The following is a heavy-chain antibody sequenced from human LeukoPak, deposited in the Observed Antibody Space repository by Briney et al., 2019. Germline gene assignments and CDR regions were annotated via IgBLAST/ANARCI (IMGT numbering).Heavy chain of an antibody. J-gene: IGHJ4*02. CDR2: IYYSGST. Sequence: TLSLSCTVSGGSISRGDYYWSWVRQPPGKGLEWIGYIYYSGSTYYNPSLKSRVTISVDTSKNQFSLKLSSVTAADTAVYYCARSYCSGGSCYSFDYWGQGTLVTVSS. V-gene: IGHV4-30-4*01. CDR3: ARSYCSGGSCYSFDY. D-gene: IGHD2-15*01. CDR1: GGSISRGDYY.